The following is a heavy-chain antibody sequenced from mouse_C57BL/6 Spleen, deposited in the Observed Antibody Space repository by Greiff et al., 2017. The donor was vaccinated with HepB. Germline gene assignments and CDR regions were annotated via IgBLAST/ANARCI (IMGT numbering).Heavy chain of an antibody. CDR2: ISSGSSTI. Sequence: EVMLVESGGGLVKPGGSLKLSCAASGFTFSDYGMHWVRQAPEKGLEWVAYISSGSSTIYYADTVKGRFTISRDNAKNTLFLQMTSLRSEDTAMYYCASLLSYFDYWGQGTTLTVSS. V-gene: IGHV5-17*01. J-gene: IGHJ2*01. D-gene: IGHD1-1*01. CDR3: ASLLSYFDY. CDR1: GFTFSDYG.